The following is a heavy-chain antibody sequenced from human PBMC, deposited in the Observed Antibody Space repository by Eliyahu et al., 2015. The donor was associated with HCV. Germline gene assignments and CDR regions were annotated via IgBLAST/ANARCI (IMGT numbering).Heavy chain of an antibody. D-gene: IGHD2-8*01. J-gene: IGHJ5*02. CDR1: XXXFRXYG. V-gene: IGHV3-33*01. CDR2: IWFDGSNQ. CDR3: ARDQGTRADYTKKGWFDP. Sequence: QVQLVXSGGGVVQPGRSLKXSCAASXXXFRXYGXHWVRQAPGKGVEWVAXIWFDGSNQYYADSVKGRFTISRDNSKNTLFLQMDSLRAEDTAVYYCARDQGTRADYTKKGWFDPWGQGTLVTVSS.